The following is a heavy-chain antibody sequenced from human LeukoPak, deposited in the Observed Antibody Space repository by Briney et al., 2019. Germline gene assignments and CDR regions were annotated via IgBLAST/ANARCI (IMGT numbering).Heavy chain of an antibody. CDR2: ISSSGSTI. V-gene: IGHV3-11*04. CDR3: AKLAKYFYGWETYYFFEH. D-gene: IGHD3-10*01. J-gene: IGHJ4*02. CDR1: GFTFSDYY. Sequence: PGGSLRLSCAASGFTFSDYYMSWIRQAPGKGLEWVSYISSSGSTIYYADSVKGRFTISRDNAKNSLYLQMNSLRVEDTAVYYCAKLAKYFYGWETYYFFEHWGQGTPVTASS.